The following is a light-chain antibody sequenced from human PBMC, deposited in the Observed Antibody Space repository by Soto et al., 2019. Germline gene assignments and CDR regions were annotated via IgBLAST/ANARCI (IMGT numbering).Light chain of an antibody. V-gene: IGLV3-1*01. J-gene: IGLJ2*01. CDR1: KLGDKF. CDR3: QAWDRTVV. Sequence: SYELTQPPSVSVSPGQTASITCSGDKLGDKFASWYQQRPGQSPVLVIYQHSKRPSGIPERFSGSTSGNTATLTISGPQAMDEADYYCQAWDRTVVFGGGTKLTVL. CDR2: QHS.